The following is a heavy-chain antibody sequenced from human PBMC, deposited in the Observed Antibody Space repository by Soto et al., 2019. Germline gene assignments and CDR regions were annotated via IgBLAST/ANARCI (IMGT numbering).Heavy chain of an antibody. D-gene: IGHD2-2*01. CDR3: ARVMGFRGTDGSTSCSDY. Sequence: QVQLVQSGAEVKKPGASVKVSCKASGYTFTSYGISWVRQAPGQGLEWMGWISAYNGNTNYAQKLQGRVTMTTDTSTSTAYMALRSLRSDDTAVYYCARVMGFRGTDGSTSCSDYWGQGTLVTVSS. CDR1: GYTFTSYG. J-gene: IGHJ4*02. CDR2: ISAYNGNT. V-gene: IGHV1-18*04.